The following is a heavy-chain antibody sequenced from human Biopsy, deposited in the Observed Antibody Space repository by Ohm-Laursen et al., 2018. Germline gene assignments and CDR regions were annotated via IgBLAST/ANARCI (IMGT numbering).Heavy chain of an antibody. CDR2: IRPLNSDT. V-gene: IGHV1-18*01. J-gene: IGHJ4*02. Sequence: SVKVSCKTSGYNFISYSINWVRQAPGQGLEWMGWIRPLNSDTKYGQKFQDRVTMTTDTSTSTVYMELTSLRSDDTAVYYCARGEVTFGELIVSLDSWGQGTLVTVSS. D-gene: IGHD3-16*02. CDR1: GYNFISYS. CDR3: ARGEVTFGELIVSLDS.